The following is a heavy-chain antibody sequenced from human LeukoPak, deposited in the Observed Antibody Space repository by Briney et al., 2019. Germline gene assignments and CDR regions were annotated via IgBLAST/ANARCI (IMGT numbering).Heavy chain of an antibody. V-gene: IGHV5-51*01. CDR2: IYPGDSDT. CDR1: GYSVTSYW. J-gene: IGHJ3*02. D-gene: IGHD5-24*01. CDR3: ARHVEMATTRCAFDI. Sequence: GESLKISCKGSGYSVTSYWIGWERQMPGKGLEWMGIIYPGDSDTRYSPSFQGQVTISADKSISTAYLQWSSLKASDTAMYYCARHVEMATTRCAFDIWGQGTMVTVSS.